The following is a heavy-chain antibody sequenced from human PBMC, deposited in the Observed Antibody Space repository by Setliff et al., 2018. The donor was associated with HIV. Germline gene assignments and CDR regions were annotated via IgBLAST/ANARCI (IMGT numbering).Heavy chain of an antibody. CDR1: GGSIRSNDYY. Sequence: SETLSLTCTVSGGSIRSNDYYWTWTRQHPGKGLEWIGYIYYSGSTFYNPSLKSRLTISVDTSKNQFSLKLRSVTAADTAVYYCARGPSLQTTLFDYWGQGTLVTVSS. V-gene: IGHV4-31*03. CDR3: ARGPSLQTTLFDY. CDR2: IYYSGST. J-gene: IGHJ4*02.